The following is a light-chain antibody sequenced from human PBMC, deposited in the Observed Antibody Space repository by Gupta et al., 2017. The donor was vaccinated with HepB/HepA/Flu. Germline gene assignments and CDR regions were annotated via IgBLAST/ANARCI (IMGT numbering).Light chain of an antibody. Sequence: EIVLTQSPGTRSLSPGERATLSCRASQSVSSSYLAWYQQKPGQAPRLLIYGASSRATGIPDRFSGSGSGTDFTLTISRLEPEDFAVYYCQQDCSSPRTFGQGTKVEIK. CDR2: GAS. CDR1: QSVSSSY. V-gene: IGKV3-20*01. J-gene: IGKJ1*01. CDR3: QQDCSSPRT.